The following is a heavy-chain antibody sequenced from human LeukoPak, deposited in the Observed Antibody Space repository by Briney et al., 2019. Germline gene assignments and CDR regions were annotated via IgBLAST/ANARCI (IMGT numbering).Heavy chain of an antibody. CDR2: INTDGSST. J-gene: IGHJ4*02. CDR3: ARGGIRVSVDYFDY. CDR1: GFTFSSYW. D-gene: IGHD3-10*01. Sequence: GGSLRLSCAASGFTFSSYWMHWVRQAPGKGLVWVSRINTDGSSTSYADSVKGRFTISRDNAKNTLYLQVNSLRAEDTAVYYCARGGIRVSVDYFDYWGQGTLVTVSS. V-gene: IGHV3-74*01.